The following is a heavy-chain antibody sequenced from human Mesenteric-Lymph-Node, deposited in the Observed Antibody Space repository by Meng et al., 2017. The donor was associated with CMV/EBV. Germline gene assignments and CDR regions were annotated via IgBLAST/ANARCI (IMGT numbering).Heavy chain of an antibody. CDR1: GFIFSNYG. D-gene: IGHD3-10*01. CDR3: ARDSWSLWFGELLPPYYGMDV. CDR2: ISYDGSNK. V-gene: IGHV3-30*19. Sequence: GESLKISCGASGFIFSNYGMHWVRQAPGKGLEWVAVISYDGSNKYYADSVKGRFTISRDNSKNTLYLQMNSLRAEDTAVYYCARDSWSLWFGELLPPYYGMDVWGQGTTVTVSS. J-gene: IGHJ6*02.